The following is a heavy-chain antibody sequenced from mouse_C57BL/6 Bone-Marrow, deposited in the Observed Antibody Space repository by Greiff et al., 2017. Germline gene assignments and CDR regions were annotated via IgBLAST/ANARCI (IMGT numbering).Heavy chain of an antibody. J-gene: IGHJ1*03. D-gene: IGHD2-10*01. CDR2: IYPGSGST. Sequence: QVQLQQPGAELVKPGASVKMSCKASGYTFTSYWITWVKQRPGQGLEWIGDIYPGSGSTNYNEKFKSKATLTVDKSSSTAYMQLSSLTSEDSAVYYCARPYYGNYWYFDFWGTGTTVTVSS. CDR3: ARPYYGNYWYFDF. CDR1: GYTFTSYW. V-gene: IGHV1-55*01.